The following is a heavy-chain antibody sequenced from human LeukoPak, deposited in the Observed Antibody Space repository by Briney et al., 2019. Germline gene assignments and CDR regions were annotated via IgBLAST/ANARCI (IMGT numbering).Heavy chain of an antibody. CDR2: ISPNSGGT. Sequence: ASVKVSCKASGYTFTGYYMHWVRQAPGQGLEWMGWISPNSGGTNYAQKFQGRVTMTRDTSISTAYMELSRLRSDDTAVYYCARGGKVVVTANFDYWGQGTLVTVSS. CDR1: GYTFTGYY. CDR3: ARGGKVVVTANFDY. V-gene: IGHV1-2*02. J-gene: IGHJ4*02. D-gene: IGHD2-21*02.